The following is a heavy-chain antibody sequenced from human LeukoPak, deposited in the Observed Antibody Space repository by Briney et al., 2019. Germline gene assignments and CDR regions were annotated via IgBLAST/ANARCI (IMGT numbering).Heavy chain of an antibody. J-gene: IGHJ1*01. CDR1: EGSFNSYP. Sequence: ASVKASCKASEGSFNSYPLSWVRQAPGQGLEWMGRIIPIISITDYAQKFQGRITITADKSTYTVYMELNSLGSDDTAVYYCAREPGFVNYWGQGTLVTVSS. CDR3: AREPGFVNY. V-gene: IGHV1-69*04. CDR2: IIPIISIT. D-gene: IGHD1-7*01.